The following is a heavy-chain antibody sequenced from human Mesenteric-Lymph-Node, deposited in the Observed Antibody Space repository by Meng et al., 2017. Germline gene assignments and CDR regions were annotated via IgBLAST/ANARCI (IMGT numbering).Heavy chain of an antibody. V-gene: IGHV4-4*02. CDR3: ARARSSGWYTGWFDP. CDR2: IYHSGST. CDR1: GGPISSSNW. J-gene: IGHJ5*02. Sequence: QVQLQESGPGLVTPSGTLSLTCAGSGGPISSSNWWSWVRQPPGKGLEWIGEIYHSGSTNYNPSLKSRVTISVDKSKNQFSLKLSSVTAADTAVYYCARARSSGWYTGWFDPWGQGTLVTVSS. D-gene: IGHD6-19*01.